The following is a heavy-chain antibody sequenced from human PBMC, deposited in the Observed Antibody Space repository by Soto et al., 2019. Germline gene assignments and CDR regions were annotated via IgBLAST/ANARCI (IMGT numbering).Heavy chain of an antibody. CDR1: GGSISSYY. Sequence: ETLSLTCTVSGGSISSYYWSWIRQPPGKGLEWIGYIYYSGSTNYNPSLKSRVTISVDTSKNQFSLKLSSVTAADTAVYYCAREGRDYGSGSQTYAFDIWGQGTMVTVSS. CDR2: IYYSGST. D-gene: IGHD3-10*01. CDR3: AREGRDYGSGSQTYAFDI. V-gene: IGHV4-59*01. J-gene: IGHJ3*02.